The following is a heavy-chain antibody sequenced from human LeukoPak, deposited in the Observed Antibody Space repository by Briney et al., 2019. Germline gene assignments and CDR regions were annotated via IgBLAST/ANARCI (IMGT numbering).Heavy chain of an antibody. CDR2: ISAYNGNT. CDR3: AREYCSSTSCYFDY. D-gene: IGHD2-2*01. V-gene: IGHV1-18*01. J-gene: IGHJ4*02. CDR1: GYTFTSYG. Sequence: GASVKVSCTASGYTFTSYGISWVRQAPGQGLEWMGWISAYNGNTNYAQKLQGRVTMTTDTSTSTAYMELRSLRSDDTAVYYCAREYCSSTSCYFDYWGQGTLVTVSS.